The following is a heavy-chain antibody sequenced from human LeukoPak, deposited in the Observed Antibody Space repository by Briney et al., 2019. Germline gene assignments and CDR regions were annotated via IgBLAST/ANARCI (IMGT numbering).Heavy chain of an antibody. CDR2: IKQDGSEK. Sequence: GESLRLSCAASGFTFSSYWMSWVRRAPGKGLEWVANIKQDGSEKYYVDSVKGRFTISRDNAKNSLYLQMNSLRAEDTAVYYCAITSGSYSSGYYFDYWGQGTLVTVSS. CDR3: AITSGSYSSGYYFDY. CDR1: GFTFSSYW. D-gene: IGHD1-26*01. V-gene: IGHV3-7*01. J-gene: IGHJ4*02.